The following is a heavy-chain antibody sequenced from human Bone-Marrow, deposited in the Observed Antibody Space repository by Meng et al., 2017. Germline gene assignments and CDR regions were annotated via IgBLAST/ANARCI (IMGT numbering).Heavy chain of an antibody. J-gene: IGHJ4*01. CDR1: GFTFSNAW. V-gene: IGHV3-15*01. CDR2: RKSNVDGGTV. Sequence: EVGLGEVEDCHANPGGSLRLACAASGFTFSNAWMSWVRQAAVKWLEWIGRRKSNVDGGTVDYAAAVKGRFFISRDDSENTFYLQMNSLKTEDTAVYYGSGHVDYWGHGTLVTVSS. CDR3: SGHVDY.